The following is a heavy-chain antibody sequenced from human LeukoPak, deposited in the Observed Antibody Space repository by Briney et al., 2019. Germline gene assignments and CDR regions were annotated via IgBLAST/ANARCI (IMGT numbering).Heavy chain of an antibody. J-gene: IGHJ4*02. CDR2: ISSSSSYI. CDR1: GFTFSSYS. D-gene: IGHD6-13*01. CDR3: ARELVEIAAAATDY. Sequence: GGSLRLSCAASGFTFSSYSMNWVRQAPGKGLEWVSSISSSSSYIYYADSVKGRFAISRDNAKNSLYLQMNSLRVEDTAVYYCARELVEIAAAATDYWGQGTLVTVSS. V-gene: IGHV3-21*01.